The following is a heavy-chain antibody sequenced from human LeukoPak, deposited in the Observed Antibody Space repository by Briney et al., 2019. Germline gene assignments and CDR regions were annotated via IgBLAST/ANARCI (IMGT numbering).Heavy chain of an antibody. CDR3: ARGRYYDSSGYYGMYYYYYGMDV. J-gene: IGHJ6*02. CDR1: GYTXTGYY. V-gene: IGHV1-2*02. CDR2: INPNSGGT. Sequence: ASVKVSCKASGYTXTGYYMHWVRQAPGQGLEWMGWINPNSGGTNYAQKFQGRVTMTRDTSISTAYMELSRLRSDDTAVYYCARGRYYDSSGYYGMYYYYYGMDVWGQGTTVTVSS. D-gene: IGHD3-22*01.